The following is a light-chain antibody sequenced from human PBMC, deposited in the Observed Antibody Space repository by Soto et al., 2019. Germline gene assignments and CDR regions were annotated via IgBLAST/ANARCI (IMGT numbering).Light chain of an antibody. Sequence: EIVMTQSPATLSVSPGERATLSCRASQSVRGNLAWYQQKPGQAPRLLIYAASSRPTGIPDRFSGTGSGTDFTLTISGLEPGDFAVYFCQQYASSPWTFGQGTKVDIK. CDR2: AAS. V-gene: IGKV3-20*01. CDR1: QSVRGN. J-gene: IGKJ1*01. CDR3: QQYASSPWT.